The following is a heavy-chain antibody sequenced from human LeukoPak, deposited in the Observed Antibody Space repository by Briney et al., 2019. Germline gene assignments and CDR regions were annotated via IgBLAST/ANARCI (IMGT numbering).Heavy chain of an antibody. J-gene: IGHJ4*02. Sequence: GGSLRLSCEASGFSFISYSMNLVRQAPGKGLEWVSSISGSGSYISYADSVKGRFTISRDNSKNTLYLQMNSLRAEDTAVYYCAKDSGLGALDYWGQGTLVTVSS. D-gene: IGHD1-26*01. CDR2: ISGSGSYI. CDR1: GFSFISYS. V-gene: IGHV3-23*01. CDR3: AKDSGLGALDY.